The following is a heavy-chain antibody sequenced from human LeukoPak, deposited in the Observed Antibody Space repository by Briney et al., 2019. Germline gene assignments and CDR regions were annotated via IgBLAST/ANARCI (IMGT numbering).Heavy chain of an antibody. CDR2: ISGSGGDT. CDR3: AKKGATTGDFDY. V-gene: IGHV3-23*01. Sequence: GGSLRLSCAASGFTFSNFLMTWVRQAPGKGPEWVSAISGSGGDTYYADSVKGRFTISRDNSKNTLYLQMNSLRAEDTAVYYCAKKGATTGDFDYWGQGTLVTVSS. J-gene: IGHJ4*02. CDR1: GFTFSNFL. D-gene: IGHD1-26*01.